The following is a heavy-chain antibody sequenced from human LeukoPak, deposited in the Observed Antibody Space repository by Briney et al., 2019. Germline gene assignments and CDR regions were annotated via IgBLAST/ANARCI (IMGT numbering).Heavy chain of an antibody. J-gene: IGHJ4*02. CDR2: IIPIFGTA. Sequence: ASVKVSCKASGGTFSSYAISWVRQAPGQGLEWMGGIIPIFGTANYAQKFQGRVTITADESTSTAYMELRSLRSDDTAVYYCARDEDYGIFVNIDYWGQGTLVTVSS. V-gene: IGHV1-69*13. D-gene: IGHD4-17*01. CDR1: GGTFSSYA. CDR3: ARDEDYGIFVNIDY.